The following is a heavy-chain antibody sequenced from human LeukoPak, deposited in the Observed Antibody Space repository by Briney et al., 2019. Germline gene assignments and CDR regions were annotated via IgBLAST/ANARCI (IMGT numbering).Heavy chain of an antibody. CDR1: GGSISSYY. J-gene: IGHJ5*02. CDR3: ARGGRVLNWFDP. D-gene: IGHD3-16*01. CDR2: IYYSGST. Sequence: SETLSLTCTVSGGSISSYYWSWIRQPPGEGLEWIGYIYYSGSTNYNPSLKSRVTISVDTSKNQFSLKLSSVTAADTAVYYCARGGRVLNWFDPWGQGTLVTVSS. V-gene: IGHV4-59*01.